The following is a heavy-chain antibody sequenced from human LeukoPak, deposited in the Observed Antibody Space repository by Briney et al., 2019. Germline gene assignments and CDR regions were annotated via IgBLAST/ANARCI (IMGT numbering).Heavy chain of an antibody. CDR3: ARSSYGSQPNFDD. V-gene: IGHV4-4*07. J-gene: IGHJ4*02. D-gene: IGHD5-18*01. CDR2: IYSTGRS. CDR1: GGSISNYF. Sequence: SETLSLTCTVSGGSISNYFWSWVRQPAGKGLEWIGRIYSTGRSDYNPSLKSRITMSVDTSKNQFSLKLSSVTAADTAVYYCARSSYGSQPNFDDWGQGTLVTVSS.